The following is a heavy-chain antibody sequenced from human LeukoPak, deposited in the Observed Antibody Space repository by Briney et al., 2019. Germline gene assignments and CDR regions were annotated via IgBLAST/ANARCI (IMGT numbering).Heavy chain of an antibody. J-gene: IGHJ6*02. V-gene: IGHV4-39*01. CDR3: ASRTRSYYYYGMDV. CDR1: GGSISSSIYT. CDR2: IYYSGST. D-gene: IGHD1-14*01. Sequence: SETLSLTCTVSGGSISSSIYTCCWVRAPPRKRLYWILSIYYSGSTYYNPSLKSRVTISVDTSKNQFSLKLSSVTAADTAVYYCASRTRSYYYYGMDVWGQGTTVTVSS.